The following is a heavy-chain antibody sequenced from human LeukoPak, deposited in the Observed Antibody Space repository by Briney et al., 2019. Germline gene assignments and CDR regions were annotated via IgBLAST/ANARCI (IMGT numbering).Heavy chain of an antibody. J-gene: IGHJ6*02. CDR1: GFTFSSYG. V-gene: IGHV3-30*18. Sequence: QSGGSLRLSCAASGFTFSSYGMHWVRQAPGKGLEWVAVISYDGSNKYYADSVKGRFTISRDNSKNTLYLQMNSLRAEDTAVYYCAKDHSGSYLYYYYYGMDVWGQGTTVTVSS. CDR2: ISYDGSNK. D-gene: IGHD1-26*01. CDR3: AKDHSGSYLYYYYYGMDV.